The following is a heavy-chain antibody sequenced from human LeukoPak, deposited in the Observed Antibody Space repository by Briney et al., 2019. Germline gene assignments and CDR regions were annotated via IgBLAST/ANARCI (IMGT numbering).Heavy chain of an antibody. Sequence: PGGSLRLSCAASGFTFSSYSMNWVRQAPGKGLEWVSYISSSGSDIYYADSVKGRFTISRDNAKNTLYLQMNSLRAEDTAVYYCARGDYDGIGFDYWGQGTLVTVSS. CDR1: GFTFSSYS. D-gene: IGHD4-23*01. CDR2: ISSSGSDI. V-gene: IGHV3-21*05. CDR3: ARGDYDGIGFDY. J-gene: IGHJ4*02.